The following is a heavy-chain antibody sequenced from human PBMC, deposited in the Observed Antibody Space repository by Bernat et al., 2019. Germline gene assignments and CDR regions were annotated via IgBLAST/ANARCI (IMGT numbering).Heavy chain of an antibody. J-gene: IGHJ6*02. Sequence: VQLVESGGGVVQPGRSLRLSCAASGFTFSSYGMHWVRQAPGKGLEWVAVISYDGSNKYYADSVKGRFTISRDNSKNTLYLQMNSLRAEDTAVYYCAKGVVTTIPDLGMDVWGQGTTVTVSS. CDR2: ISYDGSNK. D-gene: IGHD2-21*02. CDR3: AKGVVTTIPDLGMDV. V-gene: IGHV3-30*18. CDR1: GFTFSSYG.